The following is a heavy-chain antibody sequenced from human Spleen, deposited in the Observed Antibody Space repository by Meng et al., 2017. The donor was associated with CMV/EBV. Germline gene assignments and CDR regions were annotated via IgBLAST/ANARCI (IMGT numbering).Heavy chain of an antibody. CDR2: ISPKRGTS. V-gene: IGHV1-2*02. D-gene: IGHD5-24*01. Sequence: SCKASGSAFTAYYFHWLRQAPGQGHEWMGWISPKRGTSLSAQKFQGRVTLTMDTSASIAYMDLNRLISDDTAVYYCAREDGSSINFDYWGQGTLVTVSS. CDR3: AREDGSSINFDY. CDR1: GSAFTAYY. J-gene: IGHJ4*02.